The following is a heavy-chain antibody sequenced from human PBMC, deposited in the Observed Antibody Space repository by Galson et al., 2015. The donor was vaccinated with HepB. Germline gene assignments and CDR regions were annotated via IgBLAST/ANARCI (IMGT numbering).Heavy chain of an antibody. D-gene: IGHD2-15*01. CDR2: ITGSGGST. J-gene: IGHJ4*02. V-gene: IGHV3-23*01. Sequence: SLRLSCAASGFTFSSYAMSWVRQAPGKGLEWVSGITGSGGSTYYADSVKGRLTISRDNSKNTLYLQMNSLRAEDTAIYYCSKVPNFYCSGGNCYFDYWGPGTLVTVSS. CDR1: GFTFSSYA. CDR3: SKVPNFYCSGGNCYFDY.